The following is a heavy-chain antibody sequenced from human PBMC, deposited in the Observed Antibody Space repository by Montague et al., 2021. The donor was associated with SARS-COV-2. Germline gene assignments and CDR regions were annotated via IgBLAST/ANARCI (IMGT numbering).Heavy chain of an antibody. V-gene: IGHV3-66*01. CDR2: INSGGST. J-gene: IGHJ3*02. CDR3: ARDPNHYDILTDSCRGYYAFDX. D-gene: IGHD3-9*01. CDR1: GFTVSSNY. Sequence: SLRLSCAASGFTVSSNYMSWVRQAPGKGLEWGSVINSGGSTNYADSVTGRFTISRDTSKNTLYLQMNSLRAADTAAYYRARDPNHYDILTDSCRGYYAFDXWGQGTMVTVSS.